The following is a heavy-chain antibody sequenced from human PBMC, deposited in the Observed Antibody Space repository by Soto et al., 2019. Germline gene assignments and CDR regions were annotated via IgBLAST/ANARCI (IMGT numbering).Heavy chain of an antibody. V-gene: IGHV3-23*01. CDR1: GFMFSNYA. J-gene: IGHJ4*02. D-gene: IGHD3-9*01. CDR2: SSGGGVGT. Sequence: EVQLLESGGGLVQPGGSLRLSCSASGFMFSNYAMSWVRQAPGKGLEWVSSSSGGGVGTHYADSVKGRFTISRDNSQNTVHMQMSRLRAEDTAMYYCAKGSHYDILTAYHAFDFWGQGTLVTVSS. CDR3: AKGSHYDILTAYHAFDF.